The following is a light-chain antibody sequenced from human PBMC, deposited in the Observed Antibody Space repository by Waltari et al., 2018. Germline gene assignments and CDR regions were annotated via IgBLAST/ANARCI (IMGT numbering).Light chain of an antibody. CDR1: GSNIGNNF. Sequence: QSVLTQPPSVSAAPGQKVTISCSGTGSNIGNNFVSWYQQLPGTAPKLLIYDNNKRASGIPDRFSGSKSGTSATLGITGLQTGDEADYYCGTWDTDLSVVFGGGTKLTVL. CDR3: GTWDTDLSVV. J-gene: IGLJ2*01. V-gene: IGLV1-51*01. CDR2: DNN.